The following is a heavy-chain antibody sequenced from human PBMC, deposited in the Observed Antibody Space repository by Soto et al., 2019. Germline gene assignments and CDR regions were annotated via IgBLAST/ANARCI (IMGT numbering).Heavy chain of an antibody. J-gene: IGHJ3*02. CDR2: ISTSGSTI. CDR1: GXTFSNYE. V-gene: IGHV3-48*03. CDR3: ATRSGGGGAFDI. Sequence: LRLSFAASGXTFSNYEMNWVRQAPGKGLEWVSYISTSGSTIYYADSVKGRFTISRDNAKNSLYLQMNSVRAEDTAVYYCATRSGGGGAFDIWGQGTMVTVSS. D-gene: IGHD3-10*01.